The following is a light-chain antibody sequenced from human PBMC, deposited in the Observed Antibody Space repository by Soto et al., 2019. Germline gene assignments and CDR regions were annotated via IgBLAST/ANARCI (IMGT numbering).Light chain of an antibody. CDR3: QEYSKWPLFT. Sequence: EIVVTQSPGILSVSPGDRATLSCRASQSVGRNVAWYQQKPGHAHTLLIYAASTRATGLPARFSGSGSGTDFTLTISSLQSEDFAVYYCQEYSKWPLFTFGPGTRVDIK. CDR2: AAS. V-gene: IGKV3-15*01. J-gene: IGKJ3*01. CDR1: QSVGRN.